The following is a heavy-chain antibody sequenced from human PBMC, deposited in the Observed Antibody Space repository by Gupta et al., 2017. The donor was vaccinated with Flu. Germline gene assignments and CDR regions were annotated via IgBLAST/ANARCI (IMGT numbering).Heavy chain of an antibody. CDR3: ARGGNYASSYFDF. CDR2: IDWDDDK. V-gene: IGHV2-70*11. D-gene: IGHD6-6*01. J-gene: IGHJ4*01. Sequence: IRQTPGKAQEWLARIDWDDDKYYTTSLLTRLTISKDTSQNQVVLRMTNMKPVDTGTYFCARGGNYASSYFDFWGLGTMVTVSS.